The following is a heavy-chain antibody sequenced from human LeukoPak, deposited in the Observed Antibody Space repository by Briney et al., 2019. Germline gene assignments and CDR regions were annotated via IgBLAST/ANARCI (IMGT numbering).Heavy chain of an antibody. J-gene: IGHJ3*02. D-gene: IGHD5-18*01. V-gene: IGHV3-30*18. CDR2: ISYDGSNK. Sequence: PGGSLRLSCAASGFTFSSYGMHWVRQAPGKGLEWVAVISYDGSNKYYADSVKGRFTISRDNSKDTLYLQMNSLRAEDTAVYYCAKAIRGYSYGSDAFDIWGQGTMVTVSS. CDR1: GFTFSSYG. CDR3: AKAIRGYSYGSDAFDI.